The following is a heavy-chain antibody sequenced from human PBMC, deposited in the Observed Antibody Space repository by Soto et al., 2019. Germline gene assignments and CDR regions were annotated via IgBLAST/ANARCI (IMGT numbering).Heavy chain of an antibody. CDR1: GGSISSGGYY. J-gene: IGHJ4*02. CDR3: ARDGIAAARGFDY. D-gene: IGHD6-13*01. V-gene: IGHV4-31*03. CDR2: IYYSGST. Sequence: PSETLSLTCTVSGGSISSGGYYWSWIRQHPGKGLEWIGYIYYSGSTYYNPSLKSRVTISVDTSKNQFSLKLSSVTAADTAVYYCARDGIAAARGFDYWGQGTLVTVSS.